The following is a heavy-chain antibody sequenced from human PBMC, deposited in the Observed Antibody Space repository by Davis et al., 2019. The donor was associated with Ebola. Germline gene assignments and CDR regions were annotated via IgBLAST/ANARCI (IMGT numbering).Heavy chain of an antibody. D-gene: IGHD3-22*01. CDR2: INPHNGNT. J-gene: IGHJ4*02. Sequence: ASVKVSCKASGYTFTNYGITWVRQAPGQGLEWMGWINPHNGNTNYAQNVQGRVTMTTDTSTSTAYMEVGSLRSDDTAVYYCARGSSNYYDSSGFYSNRRYFDSWGQGSLVTVSA. V-gene: IGHV1-18*04. CDR3: ARGSSNYYDSSGFYSNRRYFDS. CDR1: GYTFTNYG.